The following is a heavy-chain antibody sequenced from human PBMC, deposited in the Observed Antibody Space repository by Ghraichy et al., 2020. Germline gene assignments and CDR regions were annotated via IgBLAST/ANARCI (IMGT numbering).Heavy chain of an antibody. CDR2: ISGSGGST. CDR3: AKVSSSGYRAHEDDAFDI. Sequence: GGSLRLSCAASGFTFSSYAMSWVRQAPGKGLEWVSAISGSGGSTYYADSVKGRFTISRDNSKNTLYLQMNSLRAEDTAVYYCAKVSSSGYRAHEDDAFDIWGQGTMVTVSS. V-gene: IGHV3-23*01. D-gene: IGHD3-22*01. CDR1: GFTFSSYA. J-gene: IGHJ3*02.